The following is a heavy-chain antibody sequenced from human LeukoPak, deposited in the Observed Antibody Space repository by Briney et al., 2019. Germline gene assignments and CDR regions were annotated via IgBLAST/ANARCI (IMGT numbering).Heavy chain of an antibody. Sequence: GGSLRLSCAASGFSFSNAWMSWVRQPPGKWLEWVGCIKSKADGGTTDYAAPVKGGFTISRDDSKNTRYLQMNSLKPEDTAVYYCTTPPWALYGMDVWGQGTTVTVSS. D-gene: IGHD7-27*01. CDR1: GFSFSNAW. J-gene: IGHJ6*02. CDR3: TTPPWALYGMDV. V-gene: IGHV3-15*01. CDR2: IKSKADGGTT.